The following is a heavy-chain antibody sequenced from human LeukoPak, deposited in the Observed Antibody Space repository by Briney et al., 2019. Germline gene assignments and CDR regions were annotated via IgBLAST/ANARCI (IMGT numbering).Heavy chain of an antibody. Sequence: GGSLRLSCAASGFTFSSYAMSWVRQAPGKGLVWVSAISGSGGSTYYGDSVKGRFTISRDNSKNTLYLQMNSLRAEDTAVYYCAKGSGYSYGYFDYWGQGTLVTVSS. CDR1: GFTFSSYA. D-gene: IGHD5-18*01. J-gene: IGHJ4*02. CDR2: ISGSGGST. CDR3: AKGSGYSYGYFDY. V-gene: IGHV3-23*01.